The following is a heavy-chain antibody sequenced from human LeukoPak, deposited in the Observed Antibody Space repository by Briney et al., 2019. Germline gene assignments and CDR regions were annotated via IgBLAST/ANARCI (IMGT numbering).Heavy chain of an antibody. V-gene: IGHV1-46*01. Sequence: ASVKVSCKASGYTFTSYYMHWVRQAPGQGLEWMGIINPSGGSTSYAQKFQGRVTMTRDTSTSTVYMELSSLRSEDTAVYYCARDYMVPAAVYYYYGMDVRGQGTTVTVSS. CDR2: INPSGGST. CDR3: ARDYMVPAAVYYYYGMDV. D-gene: IGHD2-2*01. CDR1: GYTFTSYY. J-gene: IGHJ6*02.